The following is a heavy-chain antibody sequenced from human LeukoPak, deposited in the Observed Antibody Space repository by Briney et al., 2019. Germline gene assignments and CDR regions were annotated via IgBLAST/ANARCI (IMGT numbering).Heavy chain of an antibody. J-gene: IGHJ4*02. D-gene: IGHD5-12*01. CDR2: IYHSGST. CDR3: AREGFYRLHDY. Sequence: SETLSLTCTVSGYSISSGYYWGWIRQPPGKGLEWIGSIYHSGSTYYNPSLKSRVTISVDTSKNQFSLKLSSVTAADTAVYYCAREGFYRLHDYWGQGTLVTVSS. CDR1: GYSISSGYY. V-gene: IGHV4-38-2*02.